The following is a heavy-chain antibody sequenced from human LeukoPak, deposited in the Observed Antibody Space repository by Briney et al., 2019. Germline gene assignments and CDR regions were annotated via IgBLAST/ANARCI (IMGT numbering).Heavy chain of an antibody. CDR1: GXTVSNNY. J-gene: IGHJ4*02. CDR2: IYSGGTT. CDR3: GSGEWPQNY. D-gene: IGHD3-10*01. Sequence: GGSLRLSCAASGXTVSNNYMTWVRQVPGKGQEWVSLIYSGGTTYYADSVKGRFTISRDNSKNTLYLQMNSLSTEDTAVYYCGSGEWPQNYWGQGILVTVSS. V-gene: IGHV3-53*01.